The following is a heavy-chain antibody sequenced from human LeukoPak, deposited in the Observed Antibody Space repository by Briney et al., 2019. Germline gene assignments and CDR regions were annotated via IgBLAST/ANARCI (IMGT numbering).Heavy chain of an antibody. CDR2: IIPILGIA. Sequence: ASVKVSCKASGGTFSSYANSWVRQAPGQGLEWMGRIIPILGIANYAQKFQGRVTITADKSTSTAYMELSSLRSEDTAVYYCARGNVPSTAEYFQHWGQGTLVTASS. CDR3: ARGNVPSTAEYFQH. J-gene: IGHJ1*01. CDR1: GGTFSSYA. V-gene: IGHV1-69*04. D-gene: IGHD4-4*01.